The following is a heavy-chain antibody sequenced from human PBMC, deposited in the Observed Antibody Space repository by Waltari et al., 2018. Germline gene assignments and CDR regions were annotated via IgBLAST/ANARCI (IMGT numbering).Heavy chain of an antibody. D-gene: IGHD1-26*01. CDR2: VYWDDDQ. V-gene: IGHV2-5*02. Sequence: QITLQESGPTLVKPTETLTLTCTFSGFSLITSGVGVGWLRQPPGKALGWLAIVYWDDDQRYSPSLRTRLTITKDTSINQVVLTVTNVDPVDTATYYCARRTGAGGTLDYWGQGILVTVSS. CDR3: ARRTGAGGTLDY. J-gene: IGHJ4*02. CDR1: GFSLITSGVG.